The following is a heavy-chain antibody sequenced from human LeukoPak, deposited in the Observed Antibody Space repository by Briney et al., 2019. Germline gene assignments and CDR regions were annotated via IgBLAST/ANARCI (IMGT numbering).Heavy chain of an antibody. Sequence: PGGSLRLSCAASGFTFSSYAMSWVRQAPGKGLEWVSAISGSGGSTYYADSVKGRFTISRDNSKNTLYLQMNSLRAEDTAVYYCARDPGSAYDSSRVHWGQGTLVTVSS. CDR1: GFTFSSYA. CDR2: ISGSGGST. CDR3: ARDPGSAYDSSRVH. D-gene: IGHD3-22*01. J-gene: IGHJ4*02. V-gene: IGHV3-23*01.